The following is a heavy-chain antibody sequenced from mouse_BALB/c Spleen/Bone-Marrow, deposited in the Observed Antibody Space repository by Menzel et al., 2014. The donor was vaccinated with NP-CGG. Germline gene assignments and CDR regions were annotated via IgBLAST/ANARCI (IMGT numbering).Heavy chain of an antibody. V-gene: IGHV1-69*02. CDR1: GYTFTSYW. J-gene: IGHJ1*01. CDR3: ARRGSGYGGYWCFDV. Sequence: QDQLQQLGAERVKSGAPVKLSCKASGYTFTSYWTHRVKQRPGQGLEWIGEIDPSDSYTNFNQKLKGKVLLTVDNSSSTAYMQLSSLTSESSAVYYCARRGSGYGGYWCFDVCGEGTPVTVSS. CDR2: IDPSDSYT. D-gene: IGHD2-2*01.